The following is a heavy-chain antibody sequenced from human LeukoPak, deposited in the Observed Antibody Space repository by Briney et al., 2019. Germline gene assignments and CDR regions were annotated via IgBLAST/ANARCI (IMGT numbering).Heavy chain of an antibody. V-gene: IGHV3-23*01. D-gene: IGHD1-1*01. CDR2: ISGSGGST. CDR1: GFTFSSYA. Sequence: GGSLRLSCAASGFTFSSYAMSWVRQAPGKGLEWVSAISGSGGSTYYADSVKGRFTISRDNSKNTLYLQMNSLRAEDTAVYYCAKPHDRYTSCGYFDYWGQGTLVTVSS. J-gene: IGHJ4*02. CDR3: AKPHDRYTSCGYFDY.